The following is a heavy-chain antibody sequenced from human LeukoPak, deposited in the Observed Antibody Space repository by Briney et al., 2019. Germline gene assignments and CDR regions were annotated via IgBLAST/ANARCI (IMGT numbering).Heavy chain of an antibody. V-gene: IGHV3-20*04. CDR2: INWNGGST. Sequence: GGSPRLSCAASGFTFDDYGMSWVRQAPGKGLEWVSGINWNGGSTGYADSVKGRFTISRDNAKNSLYLQMNSLRAEDTALYYCAKAIAAAGSELFDYWGQGTLVTVSS. J-gene: IGHJ4*02. D-gene: IGHD6-13*01. CDR1: GFTFDDYG. CDR3: AKAIAAAGSELFDY.